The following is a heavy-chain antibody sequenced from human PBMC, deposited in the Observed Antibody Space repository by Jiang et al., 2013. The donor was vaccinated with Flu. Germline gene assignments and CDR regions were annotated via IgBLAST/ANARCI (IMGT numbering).Heavy chain of an antibody. CDR2: IDHSGST. CDR1: GGSFNGYY. D-gene: IGHD3-10*01. J-gene: IGHJ6*02. Sequence: ETLSLTCAVLGGSFNGYYWSWIRQPPGKGLEWIGEIDHSGSTNYNASLKSRVTMSADTFKKQVSLELSSVTAADTAVYYCARGRYESGSYFNNGMDVWGQGTTVTVSS. V-gene: IGHV4-34*01. CDR3: ARGRYESGSYFNNGMDV.